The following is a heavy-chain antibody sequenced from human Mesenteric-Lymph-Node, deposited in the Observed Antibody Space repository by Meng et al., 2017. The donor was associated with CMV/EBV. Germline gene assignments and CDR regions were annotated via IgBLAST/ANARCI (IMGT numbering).Heavy chain of an antibody. CDR3: AKEEGYIVVIPAAKGN. J-gene: IGHJ4*02. CDR1: GFSFRDYA. V-gene: IGHV3-23*01. Sequence: GESLKISCAASGFSFRDYAMTWVRQTPRKGLEWVSSISGSGEITYSDSVRGRFTISRDNSKNTLYLQLDSLRVDDTGVYYCAKEEGYIVVIPAAKGNWGQGTLVTVSS. CDR2: ISGSGEIT. D-gene: IGHD2-2*01.